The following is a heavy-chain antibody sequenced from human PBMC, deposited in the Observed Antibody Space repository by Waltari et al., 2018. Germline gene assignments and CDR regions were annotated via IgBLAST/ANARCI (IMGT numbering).Heavy chain of an antibody. J-gene: IGHJ6*02. CDR1: GYTFTGYY. Sequence: QVQLVQSGAEVKKPGASVKVSCKASGYTFTGYYMHWVRQAPGQGLEWMGWINPNRGGQNYAQKFQGRVTMTRDTSISTAYMELSRLRSDDTAVYYCARVLSPQAHYGMDVWGQGTTVTVSS. D-gene: IGHD6-6*01. V-gene: IGHV1-2*02. CDR2: INPNRGGQ. CDR3: ARVLSPQAHYGMDV.